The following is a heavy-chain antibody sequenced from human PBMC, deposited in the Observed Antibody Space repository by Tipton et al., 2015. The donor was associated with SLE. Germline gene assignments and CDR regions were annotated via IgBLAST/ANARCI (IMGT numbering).Heavy chain of an antibody. CDR2: IRSKAYGGTT. Sequence: SLRLSCTASGFTFGDSAMSWVRQAPGKGLEWVGFIRSKAYGGTTEYAASVKGRFTISRDDYKSIGYLQMNSLNTEDTSMYYCTRRFSAYFDYWGQGTLVTVSS. J-gene: IGHJ4*02. V-gene: IGHV3-49*04. CDR3: TRRFSAYFDY. CDR1: GFTFGDSA. D-gene: IGHD3-10*01.